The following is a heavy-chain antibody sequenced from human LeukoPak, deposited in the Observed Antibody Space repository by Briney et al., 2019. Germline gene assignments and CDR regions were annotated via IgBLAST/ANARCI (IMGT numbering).Heavy chain of an antibody. CDR1: GFTFSDYY. CDR2: IDIGSTSI. Sequence: GGSLRLSCAASGFTFSDYYMSWIRQAPGKGLEWVSYIDIGSTSIYYADSVKGRFTISRDNAKSSLYLQMNSLRAEDTAVYYCAGDLAARGYFDYWGQGTLVTVSS. J-gene: IGHJ4*02. D-gene: IGHD6-13*01. V-gene: IGHV3-11*04. CDR3: AGDLAARGYFDY.